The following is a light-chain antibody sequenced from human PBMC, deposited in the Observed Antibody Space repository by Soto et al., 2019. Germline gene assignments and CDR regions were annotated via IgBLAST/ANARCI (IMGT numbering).Light chain of an antibody. CDR1: QSISGY. CDR3: QQSYSTPSIT. CDR2: GAS. V-gene: IGKV1-39*01. J-gene: IGKJ5*01. Sequence: DIQMTQSPSSLSASVGDRVTITCRASQSISGYLNWYQQKPGKAPKVLIYGASTLESGAPSRFGGSGSGTEFTLTIKSLQPEDFATYYCQQSYSTPSITFGQGTRLDIK.